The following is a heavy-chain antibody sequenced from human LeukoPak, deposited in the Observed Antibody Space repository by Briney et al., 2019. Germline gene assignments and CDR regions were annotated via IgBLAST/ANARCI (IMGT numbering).Heavy chain of an antibody. J-gene: IGHJ4*02. V-gene: IGHV3-21*01. CDR3: AKDLTKTPDYDFWSGQDY. Sequence: GGSLRLSCAASGFTFSSYSMNWVRQAPGKGLEWVSSISSSRSYIYYADSVKGRFTISRDNSKNTLYLQMNSLRAEDTAVYYCAKDLTKTPDYDFWSGQDYWGQGTLVTVSS. D-gene: IGHD3-3*01. CDR1: GFTFSSYS. CDR2: ISSSRSYI.